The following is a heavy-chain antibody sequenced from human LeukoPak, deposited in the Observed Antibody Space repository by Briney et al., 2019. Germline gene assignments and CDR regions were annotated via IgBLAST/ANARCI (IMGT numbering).Heavy chain of an antibody. V-gene: IGHV3-21*01. CDR3: ARDLGSVVPLYYFDY. J-gene: IGHJ4*02. CDR2: ISSSSSYI. D-gene: IGHD2-2*01. CDR1: GFTFSSYS. Sequence: PGGSLRLSCAASGFTFSSYSMNWVRQAPGKGLEWVSSISSSSSYIYYADSVKGRFTISRDNAKNSLYLQMNSLRAEDTAVYYYARDLGSVVPLYYFDYWGQGTLVTVSS.